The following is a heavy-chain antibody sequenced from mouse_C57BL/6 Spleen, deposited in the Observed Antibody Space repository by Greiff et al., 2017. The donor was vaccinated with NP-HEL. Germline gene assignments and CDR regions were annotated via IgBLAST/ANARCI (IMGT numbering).Heavy chain of an antibody. CDR3: AREGHYYGSSYVYFDV. V-gene: IGHV3-6*01. Sequence: EVKLQESGPGLVKPSQSLSLTCSVTGYSITSGYYWNWIRQFPGNKLEWMGYISYDGSNNYNPSLKNRISITRDTSKNQFFLKLNSVTTEDTATYYCAREGHYYGSSYVYFDVWGTGTTVTVSS. D-gene: IGHD1-1*01. CDR1: GYSITSGYY. CDR2: ISYDGSN. J-gene: IGHJ1*03.